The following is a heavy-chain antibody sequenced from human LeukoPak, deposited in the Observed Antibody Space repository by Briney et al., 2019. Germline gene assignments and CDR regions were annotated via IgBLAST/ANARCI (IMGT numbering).Heavy chain of an antibody. V-gene: IGHV4-4*07. CDR2: IYTSGST. CDR1: GGSLSSYY. J-gene: IGHJ3*02. Sequence: PSETLSLTRTGSGGSLSSYYWSWVRPPAGRGAEWIGRIYTSGSTNYNPSLKIRVTMSVDTSKNQFSLKLSSVTAADTAVYYCARDGDYDILTGYLHAFDIWGQGTMVTVSS. D-gene: IGHD3-9*01. CDR3: ARDGDYDILTGYLHAFDI.